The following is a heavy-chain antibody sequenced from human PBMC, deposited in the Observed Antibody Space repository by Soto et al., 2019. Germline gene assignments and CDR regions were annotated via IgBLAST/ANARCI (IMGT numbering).Heavy chain of an antibody. Sequence: EVQLLESGGGLVQPGGSLRLSCAASGFTFSSYAMSWVRQAPGKGLEWVSAISGSGGSTYYADSVKGRFTISRDNSKNTLYLQMNSLRAEDTAVYYCPKSSDWYRGLQHWGQGTLVTVSS. CDR3: PKSSDWYRGLQH. D-gene: IGHD6-19*01. CDR1: GFTFSSYA. CDR2: ISGSGGST. V-gene: IGHV3-23*01. J-gene: IGHJ1*01.